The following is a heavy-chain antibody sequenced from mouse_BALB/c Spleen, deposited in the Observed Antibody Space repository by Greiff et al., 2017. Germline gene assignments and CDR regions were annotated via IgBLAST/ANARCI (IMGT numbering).Heavy chain of an antibody. D-gene: IGHD1-1*01. Sequence: EVHLVESGGGLVKPGGSLKLSCAASGFTFSSYAMSWVRQTPEKRLEWVATISSGGSYTYYPDSVKGRFTISRDNAKNALYLQMSSLRSEDTAMYYCARDYYGSSPYYAMDYWGQGTSVTVSS. CDR1: GFTFSSYA. V-gene: IGHV5-9-3*01. J-gene: IGHJ4*01. CDR3: ARDYYGSSPYYAMDY. CDR2: ISSGGSYT.